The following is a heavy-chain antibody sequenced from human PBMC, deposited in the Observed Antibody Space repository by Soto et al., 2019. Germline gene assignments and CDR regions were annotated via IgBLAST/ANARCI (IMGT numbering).Heavy chain of an antibody. CDR3: AKGGIAARHRTGYY. Sequence: GGSLRLSCAASGFTSSSYGMHWVRQAPGKGLEWVAVISYDGSNKYYADSVKGRFTISRDNSKNTLYLQMNSLRAEDTAVYYCAKGGIAARHRTGYYWGQGTLVTVSS. V-gene: IGHV3-30*18. CDR2: ISYDGSNK. J-gene: IGHJ4*02. D-gene: IGHD6-6*01. CDR1: GFTSSSYG.